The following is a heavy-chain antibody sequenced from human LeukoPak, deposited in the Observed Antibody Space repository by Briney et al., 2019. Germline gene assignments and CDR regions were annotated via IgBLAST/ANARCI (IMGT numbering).Heavy chain of an antibody. J-gene: IGHJ4*02. V-gene: IGHV1-2*02. CDR1: GYTFTGYY. D-gene: IGHD2-15*01. CDR3: ARTKVVAATDDDY. CDR2: INPNSGGT. Sequence: GASVKVSCKASGYTFTGYYMHWVRQAPGQGLEWMGWINPNSGGTNYAQKFQGRVTMTRDTSISTACMELSRLRSDDTAVYYCARTKVVAATDDDYWGQGTLVTVSS.